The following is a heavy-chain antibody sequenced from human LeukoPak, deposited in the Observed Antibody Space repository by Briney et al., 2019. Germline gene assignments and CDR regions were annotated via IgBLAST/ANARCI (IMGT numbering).Heavy chain of an antibody. CDR3: ARDLTPYYYGSGTYPLDY. J-gene: IGHJ4*02. CDR2: INPNSGGT. D-gene: IGHD3-10*01. V-gene: IGHV1-2*02. Sequence: ASVTVSCKASEYTFTGYYMHWVRQAPGQGLEWMGWINPNSGGTNYAQKFQGRVTMTRDTSISTAYMELSRLRSDDTAVYYCARDLTPYYYGSGTYPLDYWDQGTLVTVSS. CDR1: EYTFTGYY.